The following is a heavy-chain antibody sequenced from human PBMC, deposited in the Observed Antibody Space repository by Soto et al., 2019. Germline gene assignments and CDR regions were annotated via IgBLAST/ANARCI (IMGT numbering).Heavy chain of an antibody. V-gene: IGHV1-46*01. Sequence: ASVKVSCKASGYTFTSYYMHWVRQAPGQGLEWMGIINPSGGSTSYAQKFQGRVTMTRDTSTSTVYMELSSLRSEDTAVYYCARENGGPAGNDAFDIWGQGTMVTVSS. D-gene: IGHD3-10*01. J-gene: IGHJ3*02. CDR3: ARENGGPAGNDAFDI. CDR1: GYTFTSYY. CDR2: INPSGGST.